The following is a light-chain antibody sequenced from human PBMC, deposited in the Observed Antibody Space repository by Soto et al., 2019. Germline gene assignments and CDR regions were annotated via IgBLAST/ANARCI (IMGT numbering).Light chain of an antibody. J-gene: IGKJ2*01. Sequence: EIVLTQSPGTLSLSPGERATLSCRASQSVSSSYLAWYQQKPGQAPRLLIYGASSRATGIPDRFSGSGSGTDFTLTVNRLEPEVFAVYYCQQYGSSPGTFGQGTKLEIK. V-gene: IGKV3-20*01. CDR1: QSVSSSY. CDR3: QQYGSSPGT. CDR2: GAS.